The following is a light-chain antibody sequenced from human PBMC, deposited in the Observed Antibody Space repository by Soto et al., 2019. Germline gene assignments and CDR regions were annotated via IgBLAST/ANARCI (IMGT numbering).Light chain of an antibody. Sequence: VLAQSPVSLSLSPRETATLSCRASQSVTANYLAWYQQKPGQAPRLLIYGASRRATGIPDRFSGSGSGTDFTLTISRLGPEDFAVYYCQQYGATPPTFGQGTRLEI. CDR1: QSVTANY. J-gene: IGKJ5*01. V-gene: IGKV3-20*01. CDR3: QQYGATPPT. CDR2: GAS.